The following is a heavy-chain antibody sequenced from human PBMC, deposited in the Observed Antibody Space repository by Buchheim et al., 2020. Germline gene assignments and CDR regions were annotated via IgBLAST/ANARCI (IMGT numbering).Heavy chain of an antibody. CDR1: GFTFSGYW. J-gene: IGHJ6*02. CDR2: IKQDGSEK. D-gene: IGHD3-22*01. V-gene: IGHV3-7*04. CDR3: ARGGGLLRSVSIYGMDV. Sequence: EVQLVESGGGLVQPGGSLRLSCAASAASGFTFSGYWMCWVRQAPGKGLEWVANIKQDGSEKYYVDSVKGRFTISRDNAKNSLYLQMNSLRAEDTAVYYCARGGGLLRSVSIYGMDVWGQGTT.